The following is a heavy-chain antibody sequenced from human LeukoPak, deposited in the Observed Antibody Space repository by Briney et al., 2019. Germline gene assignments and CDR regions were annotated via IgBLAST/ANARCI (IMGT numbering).Heavy chain of an antibody. V-gene: IGHV1-46*01. D-gene: IGHD6-19*01. CDR3: ARDWGIAVAGTGHIDY. J-gene: IGHJ4*02. CDR1: GYTFTSYY. Sequence: ASVKVSCKASGYTFTSYYMHWVRQAPGQGLEWMGIINPNGGSTSYAQKFQGRVTMTRDTSTSTVYMELSSLRSEDTGVYYCARDWGIAVAGTGHIDYWGQGTLVTVSS. CDR2: INPNGGST.